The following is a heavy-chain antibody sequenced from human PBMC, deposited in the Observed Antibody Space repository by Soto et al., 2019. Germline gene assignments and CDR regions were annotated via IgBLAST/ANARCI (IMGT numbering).Heavy chain of an antibody. CDR2: IYYSGST. Sequence: SETLSLTCTVSGGSISSYYWSWIRQPPGKGLEWIGHIYYSGSTNYNPSLKSRVTISVDTSKNQFSLKLSSVTAADTAVYYCARELFGRSVWFDPWGQGTLVTVSS. CDR1: GGSISSYY. J-gene: IGHJ5*02. V-gene: IGHV4-59*01. D-gene: IGHD3-10*01. CDR3: ARELFGRSVWFDP.